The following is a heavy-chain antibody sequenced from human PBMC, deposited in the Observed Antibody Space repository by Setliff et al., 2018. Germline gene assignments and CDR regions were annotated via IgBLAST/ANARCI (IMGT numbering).Heavy chain of an antibody. CDR2: IIPIFGTA. CDR1: GGTFSSYA. J-gene: IGHJ4*02. V-gene: IGHV1-69*05. CDR3: AKDRTPCRSGGSCYSSPFDY. Sequence: SVKVSCKASGGTFSSYAISWVRQAPGQGLEWMGGIIPIFGTANYAQKFQGRVTITTDESTSTAYMELSSLRSEDTAVYYCAKDRTPCRSGGSCYSSPFDYWGQGTLVTVSS. D-gene: IGHD2-15*01.